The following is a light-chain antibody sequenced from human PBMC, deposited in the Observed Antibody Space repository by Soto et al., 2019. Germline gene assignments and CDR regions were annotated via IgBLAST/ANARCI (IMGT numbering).Light chain of an antibody. CDR2: YDS. V-gene: IGLV3-21*01. CDR1: NIGSKS. J-gene: IGLJ3*02. Sequence: SYELTQPPSVSVAPGKTASVACGGSNIGSKSVHWYQKKSGQAPVFVMYYDSDRPSGIPERFSCSNSGNTATLTISRVEAGDEADYYCQVWDISSGHVVFGGGTKLTVL. CDR3: QVWDISSGHVV.